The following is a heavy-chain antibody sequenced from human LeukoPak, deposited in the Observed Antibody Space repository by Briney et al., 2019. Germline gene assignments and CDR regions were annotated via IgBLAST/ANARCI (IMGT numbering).Heavy chain of an antibody. CDR1: GYTFTGIY. CDR3: AREGSSGYVDY. Sequence: GASVKVSCKASGYTFTGIYVHWVRQAPGQGLEWMGWINPNSGGTNFAQKFQGRVTMTRDTSISTVYMEMSSLKFDDSAVYYCAREGSSGYVDYWGQGTLVTVSS. CDR2: INPNSGGT. D-gene: IGHD3-22*01. J-gene: IGHJ4*02. V-gene: IGHV1-2*02.